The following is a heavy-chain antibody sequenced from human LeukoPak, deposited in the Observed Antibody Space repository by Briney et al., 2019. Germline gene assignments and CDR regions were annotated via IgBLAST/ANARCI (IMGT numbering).Heavy chain of an antibody. V-gene: IGHV3-74*01. CDR1: GFTYGSYW. Sequence: GRTLRLSCAASGFTYGSYWMQLGRKTPQPGLMWVAHINNDGSKTIYADSVKGRFTTSRDNDKNSRYQQMNGLRADDTGVYYCVTDNGGDFLWGQGTLVTVSS. J-gene: IGHJ4*02. D-gene: IGHD7-27*01. CDR3: VTDNGGDFL. CDR2: INNDGSKT.